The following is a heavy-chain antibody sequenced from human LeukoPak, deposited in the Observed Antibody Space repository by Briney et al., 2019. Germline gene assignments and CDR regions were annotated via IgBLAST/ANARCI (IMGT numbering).Heavy chain of an antibody. D-gene: IGHD6-13*01. Sequence: SETLSLTCTVSGGSISSYYWSWIRQPPGKGLEWIGYIYYSGSTNYNPSLKSRVTISVDTSKNQFSLKLSSVTAADTAVYYCARERGIAARKMDVWGKGTTVTVSS. J-gene: IGHJ6*04. CDR2: IYYSGST. V-gene: IGHV4-59*12. CDR1: GGSISSYY. CDR3: ARERGIAARKMDV.